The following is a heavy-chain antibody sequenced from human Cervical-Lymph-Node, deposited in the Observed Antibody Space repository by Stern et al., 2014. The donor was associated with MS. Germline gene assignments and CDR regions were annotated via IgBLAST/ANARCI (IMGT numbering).Heavy chain of an antibody. CDR2: ISGNRGNI. CDR3: AKATRVYHLVYFDY. CDR1: GFSFDVYA. Sequence: EVQLVESGGGLVQPRRSLRLSCAASGFSFDVYAMHWVRQAPGKGLEWVAGISGNRGNIAYADSVKGRFTISLDNAKNSLYLQMTSLTPEDTALYFCAKATRVYHLVYFDYWGQGTLVTVSS. V-gene: IGHV3-9*01. J-gene: IGHJ4*02. D-gene: IGHD2-2*01.